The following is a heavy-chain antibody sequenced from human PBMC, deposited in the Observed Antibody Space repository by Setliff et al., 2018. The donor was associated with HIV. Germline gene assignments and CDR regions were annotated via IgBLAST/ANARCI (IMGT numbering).Heavy chain of an antibody. D-gene: IGHD2-2*01. J-gene: IGHJ6*02. Sequence: SVKVSCKASGYTFTGYYMHWVRQAPGQGLEWMGWINPNSGGTTYAQKFQGRVTMTRDTSISTAYMEVSRLRSDDTAVYYCARDHCSSPGCYEYSYYGMDVWGQGTTVTVSS. CDR3: ARDHCSSPGCYEYSYYGMDV. V-gene: IGHV1-2*02. CDR1: GYTFTGYY. CDR2: INPNSGGT.